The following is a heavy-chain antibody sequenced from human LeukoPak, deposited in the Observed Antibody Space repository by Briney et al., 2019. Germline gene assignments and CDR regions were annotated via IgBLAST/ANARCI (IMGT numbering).Heavy chain of an antibody. D-gene: IGHD5-18*01. CDR2: IYHSGST. J-gene: IGHJ4*02. V-gene: IGHV4-38-2*02. CDR3: ASGYSYDLFDY. Sequence: SETLSLTCTVSGYSISSGYYWGWIRPPPGKGLEWIGSIYHSGSTYYNPSLKSRVTISVDTSKNQFSLKLSSVTAADTAVYYCASGYSYDLFDYWGQGTLVTVSS. CDR1: GYSISSGYY.